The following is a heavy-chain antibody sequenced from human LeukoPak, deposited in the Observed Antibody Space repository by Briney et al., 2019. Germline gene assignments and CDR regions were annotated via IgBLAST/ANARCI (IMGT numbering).Heavy chain of an antibody. CDR2: FDPSGSFT. CDR1: GYFLPNYW. Sequence: GESLRIFRKASGYFLPNYWISWVRQMPGKGLGWIGSFDPSGSFTNYSPSFQGHVTISTDKSISTAYLQWTSLRASDTAIYYCARRYSSGWYSNAEYFQHWGQGTLVTVSS. CDR3: ARRYSSGWYSNAEYFQH. V-gene: IGHV5-10-1*01. J-gene: IGHJ1*01. D-gene: IGHD6-19*01.